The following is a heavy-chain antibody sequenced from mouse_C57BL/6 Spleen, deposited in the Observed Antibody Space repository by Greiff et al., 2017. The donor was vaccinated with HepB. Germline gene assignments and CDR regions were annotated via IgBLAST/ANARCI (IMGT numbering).Heavy chain of an antibody. CDR2: IDPETGGT. CDR1: GYTFTDYE. V-gene: IGHV1-15*01. J-gene: IGHJ2*01. CDR3: TRWDSNYVDY. D-gene: IGHD2-5*01. Sequence: QVQLQQSGAELVRPGASVTLSCKASGYTFTDYEMHWVKQTPVHGLEWIGAIDPETGGTAYNQKFKGKAILTADESSSTAYMELRSLTSEDSAVYYCTRWDSNYVDYWGQGTTLTVSS.